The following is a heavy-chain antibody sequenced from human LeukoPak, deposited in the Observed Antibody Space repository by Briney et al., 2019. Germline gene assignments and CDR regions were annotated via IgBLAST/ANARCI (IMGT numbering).Heavy chain of an antibody. CDR3: ASNYYGSGSYYYYYYMDV. J-gene: IGHJ6*03. Sequence: EASVKVSCKVSGYTLTELSMHWVRQAPGKGLEWMGGFDPEDGETTYAQKFQGRVTMTEDTSTDTAYMELSSLRSEDTAVYYCASNYYGSGSYYYYYYMDVWGKGTTVTVSS. D-gene: IGHD3-10*01. V-gene: IGHV1-24*01. CDR2: FDPEDGET. CDR1: GYTLTELS.